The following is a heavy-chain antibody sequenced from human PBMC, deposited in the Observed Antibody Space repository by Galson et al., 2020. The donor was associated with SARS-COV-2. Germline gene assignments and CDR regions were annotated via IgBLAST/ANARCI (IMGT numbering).Heavy chain of an antibody. J-gene: IGHJ3*02. V-gene: IGHV4-31*03. CDR2: IYYSGST. CDR1: GGSISSGGYY. D-gene: IGHD3-16*01. CDR3: ARDRPEYYGGYAFDI. Sequence: SETLSLTCTVSGGSISSGGYYWSWIRQHPGKGLEWIGYIYYSGSTYYNPSLKSRVTISVDTSKNQFSLKLSSVTAADTAVYYCARDRPEYYGGYAFDIWGQGTMVTVSS.